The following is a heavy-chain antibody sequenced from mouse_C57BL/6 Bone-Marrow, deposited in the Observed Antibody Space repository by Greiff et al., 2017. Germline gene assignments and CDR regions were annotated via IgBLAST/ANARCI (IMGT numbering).Heavy chain of an antibody. Sequence: VQLKESGAELVRPGASVTLSCKASGYTFTDYEMHWVKQTPVHGLEWIGAIDPETGGTAYNQKFKGKAILTADKSSSTAYMELRSLTSEDSAVYYCSRAMDYWGQGTSVTVSS. CDR2: IDPETGGT. CDR3: SRAMDY. J-gene: IGHJ4*01. V-gene: IGHV1-15*01. CDR1: GYTFTDYE.